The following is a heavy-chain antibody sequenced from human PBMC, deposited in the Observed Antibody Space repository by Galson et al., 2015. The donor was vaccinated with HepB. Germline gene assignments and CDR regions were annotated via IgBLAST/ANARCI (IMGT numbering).Heavy chain of an antibody. V-gene: IGHV3-30*18. CDR2: ISYDGSNK. CDR1: GFTFSNYG. J-gene: IGHJ4*02. Sequence: SLRLSCAASGFTFSNYGMHWVRQAPGKGLEWVAVISYDGSNKYYADSVKGRFTIPRDNSKNTLYLQMHSLRAEDTALYYCAKDPYLYSALAGTMAGFDYWGQGTLVTVSS. D-gene: IGHD6-19*01. CDR3: AKDPYLYSALAGTMAGFDY.